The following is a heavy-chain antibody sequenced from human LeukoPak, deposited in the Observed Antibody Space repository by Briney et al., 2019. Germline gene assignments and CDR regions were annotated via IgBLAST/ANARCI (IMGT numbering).Heavy chain of an antibody. D-gene: IGHD6-13*01. CDR3: ARGHTAAAGTSYWFDP. J-gene: IGHJ5*02. CDR1: GYTFTSYD. V-gene: IGHV1-8*01. Sequence: GASVKLSCKASGYTFTSYDINWVRQATGQGLEWMGWMNPNSGNTGYAQNFQGRVTMTKNTSISTAYIELSSLRSDDTALYYCARGHTAAAGTSYWFDPWGQGTLVTVSS. CDR2: MNPNSGNT.